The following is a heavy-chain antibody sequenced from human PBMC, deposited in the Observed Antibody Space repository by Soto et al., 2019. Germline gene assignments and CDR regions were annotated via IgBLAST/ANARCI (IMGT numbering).Heavy chain of an antibody. CDR3: ARGGPHYYGSGSYYVYYYYGKDV. Sequence: PSETLSLTCTVSGGSISSGGYYWSWIRQHPGKGLEWIGYIYYSGSTYYDPSLKSRVTISVDTSKNQFSLKLSSVTAADTAVYYCARGGPHYYGSGSYYVYYYYGKDVWGQGTTVTVSS. CDR1: GGSISSGGYY. D-gene: IGHD3-10*01. J-gene: IGHJ6*02. CDR2: IYYSGST. V-gene: IGHV4-31*03.